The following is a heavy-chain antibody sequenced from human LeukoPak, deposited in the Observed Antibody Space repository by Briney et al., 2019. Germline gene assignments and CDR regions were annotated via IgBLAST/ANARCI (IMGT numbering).Heavy chain of an antibody. Sequence: GGSLRLSCAASGFTFSSYWMSWVRQAPGKGLEWVANIKQDGSEKYYVDSVKGRFTISRDNAKNSLYLQMNSLRAEDTAVYYCARETRYSSSWYEDAFDIWGQGTMVTVSS. D-gene: IGHD6-13*01. CDR3: ARETRYSSSWYEDAFDI. CDR1: GFTFSSYW. CDR2: IKQDGSEK. J-gene: IGHJ3*02. V-gene: IGHV3-7*01.